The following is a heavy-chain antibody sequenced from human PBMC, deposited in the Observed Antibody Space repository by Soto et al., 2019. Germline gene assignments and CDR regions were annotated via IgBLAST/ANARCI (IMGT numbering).Heavy chain of an antibody. V-gene: IGHV1-69*08. J-gene: IGHJ6*02. CDR3: ARDCAGGDCYWYYYGMDV. CDR1: GGTFSSYT. Sequence: QVQLVQSGAEVKKPGSSVKVSCKASGGTFSSYTISWVRQAPGQGLEWMGRIIPILGIANYAQKFQGRVTITADXXTXTDXMELSSLRSEDTAVYYCARDCAGGDCYWYYYGMDVWGQGTTVTVSS. D-gene: IGHD2-21*02. CDR2: IIPILGIA.